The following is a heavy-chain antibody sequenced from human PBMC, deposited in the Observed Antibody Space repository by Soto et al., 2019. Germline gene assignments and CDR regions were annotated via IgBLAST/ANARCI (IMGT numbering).Heavy chain of an antibody. CDR2: ISYDGSNK. Sequence: QVQLVESRGGVVQPGRSLRLSCAASGFTFSSYGMHWVRQAPGKGLEWVAVISYDGSNKYYADSVKGRFTIARDNSKNTLYLQMNSLRAEDTAVYYCAKEGYCSGGSCYDGMDVWGQGTTVTVSS. CDR1: GFTFSSYG. V-gene: IGHV3-30*18. CDR3: AKEGYCSGGSCYDGMDV. J-gene: IGHJ6*02. D-gene: IGHD2-15*01.